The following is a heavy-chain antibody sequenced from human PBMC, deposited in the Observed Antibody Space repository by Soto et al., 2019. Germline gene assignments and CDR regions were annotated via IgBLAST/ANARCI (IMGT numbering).Heavy chain of an antibody. CDR3: ARYRVPGEY. J-gene: IGHJ4*02. CDR1: GGSMSPYY. D-gene: IGHD4-4*01. CDR2: IHYRGST. Sequence: SETLSLPCTVSGGSMSPYYWSWIRKPPGQGLEWFGSIHYRGSTNYNPSLKSRLTISADTSKSQFSLRLRSVTAADTAMYYCARYRVPGEYWSQGTLVTVSS. V-gene: IGHV4-59*01.